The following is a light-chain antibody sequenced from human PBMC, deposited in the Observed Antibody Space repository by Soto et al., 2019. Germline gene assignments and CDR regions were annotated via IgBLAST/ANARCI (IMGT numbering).Light chain of an antibody. J-gene: IGKJ1*01. CDR3: QQYNGQTWM. Sequence: DIQMTQSPSTLSASLGGRVTITCRASQNIGTWLAWYQQTPGKAPKLLIYDASSLERGVPSRFSGAGSGTEFTLTITSLQPDDFGTYFCQQYNGQTWMFGQGTKVDIK. CDR2: DAS. V-gene: IGKV1-5*01. CDR1: QNIGTW.